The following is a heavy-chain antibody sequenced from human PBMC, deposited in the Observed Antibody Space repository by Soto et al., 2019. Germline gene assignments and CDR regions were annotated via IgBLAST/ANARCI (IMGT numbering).Heavy chain of an antibody. CDR1: GFTFSNYW. V-gene: IGHV3-7*01. J-gene: IGHJ4*02. Sequence: EVQLVESGGGLVQPGGSLRLSCAASGFTFSNYWMSWVRQAPGKGLEWVANIKQDGSERYYLDSVKGRFTIPRDNXEKSLYLQMNSLRAEDTALYYCARDSSVAARTGRDWGQGTLVTVSS. D-gene: IGHD6-6*01. CDR3: ARDSSVAARTGRD. CDR2: IKQDGSER.